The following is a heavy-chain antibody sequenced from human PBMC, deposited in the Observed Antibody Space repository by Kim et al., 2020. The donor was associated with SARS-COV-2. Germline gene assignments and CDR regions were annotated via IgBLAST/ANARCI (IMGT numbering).Heavy chain of an antibody. CDR3: ARDPYGGDLFYYYYGMDV. J-gene: IGHJ6*02. Sequence: GWSLRLSCAASGFTFSSYSMNWVRQAPGKGREWVSSISSSSSYIYYADSVKGRFTISRDNAKNSLYLQMNSLRAEDTAVYYCARDPYGGDLFYYYYGMDVWGQGTTVTFSS. D-gene: IGHD3-3*01. CDR2: ISSSSSYI. CDR1: GFTFSSYS. V-gene: IGHV3-21*01.